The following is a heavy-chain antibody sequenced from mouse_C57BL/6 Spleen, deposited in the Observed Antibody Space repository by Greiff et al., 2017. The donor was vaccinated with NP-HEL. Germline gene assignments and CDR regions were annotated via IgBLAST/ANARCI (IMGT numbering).Heavy chain of an antibody. CDR3: ARGGLYGSSFYAMDY. V-gene: IGHV1-80*01. Sequence: VQLQQSGAELVKPGASVKISCKASGYAFSSYWMNWVKQRPGKGLEWIGQIYPGDGDTNYNGKFKGKATLTADKSSSTAYMQLSSLTSEDSAVYFGARGGLYGSSFYAMDYWGQGTSVTVSS. D-gene: IGHD1-1*01. J-gene: IGHJ4*01. CDR1: GYAFSSYW. CDR2: IYPGDGDT.